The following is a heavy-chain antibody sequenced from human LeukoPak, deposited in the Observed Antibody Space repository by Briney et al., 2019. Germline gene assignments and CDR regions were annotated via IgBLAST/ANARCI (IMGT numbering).Heavy chain of an antibody. CDR2: ISSGSTYI. J-gene: IGHJ6*03. CDR3: ARVQSGQGYYYYYMDV. V-gene: IGHV3-21*01. Sequence: GGSLRLSCAASGFTFSSYNMNWVRQAPGRGLEWVSSISSGSTYIYYADSVKGRFTISRDNAKNSLFLQMNSLRAEDTAVYYCARVQSGQGYYYYYMDVWGKGTTVSVSS. CDR1: GFTFSSYN.